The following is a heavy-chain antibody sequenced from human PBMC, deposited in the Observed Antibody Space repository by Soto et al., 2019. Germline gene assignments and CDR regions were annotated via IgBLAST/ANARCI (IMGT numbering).Heavy chain of an antibody. Sequence: EVQLVESGGGLVQPGGSLRLSCAASGFTVSSNYMSWVSQAPGKGLEWVSVIYSGGSTYYADSVKGRFTISRDNSKNTLYLQMNSLRAEDTAVYYCARSGAVYYYGMDVWGQGTTVTVSS. CDR3: ARSGAVYYYGMDV. V-gene: IGHV3-66*01. CDR1: GFTVSSNY. J-gene: IGHJ6*02. CDR2: IYSGGST. D-gene: IGHD3-10*01.